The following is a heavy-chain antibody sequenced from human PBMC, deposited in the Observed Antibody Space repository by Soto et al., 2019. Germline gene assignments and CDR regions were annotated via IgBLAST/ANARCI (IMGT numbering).Heavy chain of an antibody. CDR2: INHSGST. CDR1: GGFVTSGTYY. D-gene: IGHD1-7*01. CDR3: ARKGGSHWNSQLGNAFDI. J-gene: IGHJ3*02. Sequence: VQLQESGPGLVKPSETLSLTCSVSGGFVTSGTYYWSWIRQPPGKGLEWIGEINHSGSTNYNPSLKSRVTISVDTSKNQFSLKLSSVTAADTAVYYCARKGGSHWNSQLGNAFDIWGQGTMVTVSS. V-gene: IGHV4-61*01.